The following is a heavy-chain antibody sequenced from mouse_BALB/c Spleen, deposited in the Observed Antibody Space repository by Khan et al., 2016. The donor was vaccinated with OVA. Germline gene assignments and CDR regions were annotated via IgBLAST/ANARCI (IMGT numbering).Heavy chain of an antibody. V-gene: IGHV5-17*02. D-gene: IGHD2-13*01. J-gene: IGHJ4*01. CDR3: ARSCDGYAMDY. Sequence: EVELVESGGGLVQPGGSRKLSCAASGFPFSSFGMHWVRQAPEKGLEWVAYISSGSSTIYYADTVKGRFTISRDNPKNTLFLQMTRLRSEDTAMDDCARSCDGYAMDYWGQGTSVTVSS. CDR2: ISSGSSTI. CDR1: GFPFSSFG.